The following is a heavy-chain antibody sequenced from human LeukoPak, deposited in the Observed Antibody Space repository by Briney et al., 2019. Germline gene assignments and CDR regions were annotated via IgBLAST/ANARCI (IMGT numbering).Heavy chain of an antibody. CDR3: ARGEPYYYDSSGYFGVDYFDY. J-gene: IGHJ4*02. D-gene: IGHD3-22*01. V-gene: IGHV4-34*01. Sequence: SETLSLTCAVYGGSFSGYYWSWIRQPPGKGLEWIGEINHSGSTNYNPSLKSRVTISVDTSKNQFSLKLSSVTAADTAVYYCARGEPYYYDSSGYFGVDYFDYWGQGTLVTVSS. CDR2: INHSGST. CDR1: GGSFSGYY.